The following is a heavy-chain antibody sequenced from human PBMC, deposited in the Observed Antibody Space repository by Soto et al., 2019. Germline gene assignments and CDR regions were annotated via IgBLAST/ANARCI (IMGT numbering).Heavy chain of an antibody. CDR2: IHDRGIT. CDR1: GCSISRGFSY. D-gene: IGHD3-10*01. J-gene: IGHJ4*02. Sequence: QLRLQESGPGLVKPLETLSLTCIVSGCSISRGFSYWGWIRQPPGKGLEWIGSIHDRGITYYNLSLKHRVTISIETSTNRCSLRLSSGTAADTAVLYFARPSGEGYTPWDSWGQGTLVTVSS. V-gene: IGHV4-39*01. CDR3: ARPSGEGYTPWDS.